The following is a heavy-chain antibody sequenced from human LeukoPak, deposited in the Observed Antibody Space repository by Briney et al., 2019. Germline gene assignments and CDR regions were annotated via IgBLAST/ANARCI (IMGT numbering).Heavy chain of an antibody. CDR2: ISSSSSYI. CDR1: GFTFSSYS. V-gene: IGHV3-21*01. Sequence: GGSLRLYCAASGFTFSSYSMNWVRQAPGKGLEWVSSISSSSSYIYYADSVKGRFTISRDNAKNSLYLQMNSLSAEDTAVYYCARDRRFPYYYDSSGYYFDYWGQGTLVTVSS. D-gene: IGHD3-22*01. J-gene: IGHJ4*02. CDR3: ARDRRFPYYYDSSGYYFDY.